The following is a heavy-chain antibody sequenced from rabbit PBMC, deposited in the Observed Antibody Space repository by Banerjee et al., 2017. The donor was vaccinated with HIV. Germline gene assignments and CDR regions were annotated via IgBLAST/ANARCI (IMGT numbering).Heavy chain of an antibody. CDR1: GFTISSSYY. D-gene: IGHD4-2*01. Sequence: QSLEESGGDLVKPGASLTLTCTASGFTISSSYYMCWVRQAPGKGLEWIACIGAGSTYYATWAKGRFTISKTSSTTVTLQMTSLTAADTATYFCARDAGYAGSNLWGPGTLVTVS. CDR2: IGAGST. J-gene: IGHJ4*01. V-gene: IGHV1S40*01. CDR3: ARDAGYAGSNL.